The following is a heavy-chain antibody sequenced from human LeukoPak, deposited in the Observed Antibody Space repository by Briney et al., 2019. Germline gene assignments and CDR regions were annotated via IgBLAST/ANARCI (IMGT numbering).Heavy chain of an antibody. CDR3: ARGQTTVTN. D-gene: IGHD4-17*01. Sequence: GGSLRLSCSASGFTFSSSAMHWVRQAPGKGLEYVSSISNNGGSTYYADSVKGRFTISRDNSKNTVFLQMSSLRAEDTAVYFCARGQTTVTNWGQGTLVTVSS. J-gene: IGHJ4*02. V-gene: IGHV3-64D*06. CDR2: ISNNGGST. CDR1: GFTFSSSA.